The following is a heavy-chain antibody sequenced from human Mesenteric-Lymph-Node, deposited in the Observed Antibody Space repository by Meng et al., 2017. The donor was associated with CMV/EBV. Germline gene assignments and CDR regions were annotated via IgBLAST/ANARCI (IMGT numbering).Heavy chain of an antibody. Sequence: SQTLSLTCAVYGGSFSGYYWSWIRQPPGKGLEWIGEINHSGSTNYNPSLKSRVTISVDTSKNQFSLKLSSVTAADTAVYYCARVEEYSGYDGYFDYWGQGTLVTVSS. CDR1: GGSFSGYY. J-gene: IGHJ4*02. V-gene: IGHV4-34*01. D-gene: IGHD5-12*01. CDR2: INHSGST. CDR3: ARVEEYSGYDGYFDY.